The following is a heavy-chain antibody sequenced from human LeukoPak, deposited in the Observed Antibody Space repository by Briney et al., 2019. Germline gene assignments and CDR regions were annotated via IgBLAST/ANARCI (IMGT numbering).Heavy chain of an antibody. CDR1: GGSISSYY. CDR2: IYTSGST. CDR3: ARENSESYREFDY. D-gene: IGHD1-26*01. Sequence: KSSETLSLTCTLSGGSISSYYWSWIRPPAGKGLEWMGRIYTSGSTNYNASLKSRVSMSVDTSKNQFSLKLSSVTAADAAVFYCARENSESYREFDYWGQGTLVTVSS. V-gene: IGHV4-4*07. J-gene: IGHJ4*02.